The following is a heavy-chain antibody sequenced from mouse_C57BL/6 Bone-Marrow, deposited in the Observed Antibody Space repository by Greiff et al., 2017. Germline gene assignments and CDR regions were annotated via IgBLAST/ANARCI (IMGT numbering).Heavy chain of an antibody. D-gene: IGHD2-3*01. Sequence: EVKLMESGPGLVKPSQSLSLTCSVTGYSITSGYYWNWIRQFPGNKLEWMGYISYDGSNNYNPSLKNRISITRDTSKNQFFLKLNSVTTEDTATYYCARYDDGYPFAYWGQGTLVTVSA. CDR2: ISYDGSN. CDR1: GYSITSGYY. CDR3: ARYDDGYPFAY. V-gene: IGHV3-6*01. J-gene: IGHJ3*01.